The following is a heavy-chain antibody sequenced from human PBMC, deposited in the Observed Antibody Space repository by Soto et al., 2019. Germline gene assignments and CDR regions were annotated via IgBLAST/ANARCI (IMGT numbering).Heavy chain of an antibody. CDR3: ARAPAWSGWYPLYYYGMDV. Sequence: TLSLTCTVSGGSISSGDYYWSWIRQPPGKGLEWIGYIYYSGSTYYNPSLKSRVTISVDTSKNQFSLKLSSVTAADTAVYYCARAPAWSGWYPLYYYGMDVWGQGTTVTVSS. CDR1: GGSISSGDYY. V-gene: IGHV4-30-4*01. CDR2: IYYSGST. J-gene: IGHJ6*02. D-gene: IGHD6-19*01.